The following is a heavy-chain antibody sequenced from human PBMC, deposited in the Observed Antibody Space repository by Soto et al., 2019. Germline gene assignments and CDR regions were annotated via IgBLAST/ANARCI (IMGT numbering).Heavy chain of an antibody. CDR2: IYYSGST. J-gene: IGHJ4*02. D-gene: IGHD3-10*01. V-gene: IGHV4-31*03. Sequence: SETLSLTCTVSGGSISSGGYYWSWIRQHPGKGLEWIGYIYYSGSTYYNPSLKSRVTISVDTSKNQFSLKLSSVTAADTAVYYCARWFGESYQPMVDYWGQGTLVTVSS. CDR1: GGSISSGGYY. CDR3: ARWFGESYQPMVDY.